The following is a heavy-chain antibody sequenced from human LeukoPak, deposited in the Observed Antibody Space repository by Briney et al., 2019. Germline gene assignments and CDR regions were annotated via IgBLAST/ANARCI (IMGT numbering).Heavy chain of an antibody. D-gene: IGHD3-10*01. V-gene: IGHV3-20*04. Sequence: GGSLRLSCAASGFTFDDYGMSWVRQAPGKGLQWVSGINWNGGSTGYADSVKGRFIISRDNAKNSLYLQMNSLRAEDTAVYCCAGNLLWFGESSFDYWGQGTLVTVSS. J-gene: IGHJ4*02. CDR1: GFTFDDYG. CDR2: INWNGGST. CDR3: AGNLLWFGESSFDY.